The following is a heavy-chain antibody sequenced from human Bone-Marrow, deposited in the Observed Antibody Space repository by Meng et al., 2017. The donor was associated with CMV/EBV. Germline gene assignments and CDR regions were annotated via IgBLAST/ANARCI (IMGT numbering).Heavy chain of an antibody. CDR2: VYYSGST. D-gene: IGHD6-13*01. CDR3: ARDPYSRSWGGWFDP. Sequence: SETLSLTCTASGGSISSYYWSWIRQPPGKGLEWIGYVYYSGSTNYNPSLKSRVTISVDTSKNQFSLKLSSVTAADTAVYYCARDPYSRSWGGWFDPWGQGTLVTVSS. J-gene: IGHJ5*02. CDR1: GGSISSYY. V-gene: IGHV4-59*01.